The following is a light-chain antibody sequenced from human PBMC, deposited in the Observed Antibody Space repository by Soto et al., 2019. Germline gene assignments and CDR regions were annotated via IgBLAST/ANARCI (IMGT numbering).Light chain of an antibody. CDR1: QSVRTY. CDR3: QQYNNWPPLT. V-gene: IGKV3-15*01. CDR2: AAS. J-gene: IGKJ4*01. Sequence: EIVLTQSPGTLSVSPGERATLSCRASQSVRTYLAWYQHKPGQAPRLLIYAASTRATGIPARFSGSGSGTEFTLTIGSLQSEDFAVYYCQQYNNWPPLTFGGGTKVDIK.